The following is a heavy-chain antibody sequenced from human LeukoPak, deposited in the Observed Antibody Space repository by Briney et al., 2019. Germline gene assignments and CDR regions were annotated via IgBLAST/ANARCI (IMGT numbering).Heavy chain of an antibody. D-gene: IGHD1-26*01. V-gene: IGHV3-66*02. CDR2: IYIGGST. CDR1: GFTVSSNY. J-gene: IGHJ4*02. CDR3: ARGEIGVGATTFAFDY. Sequence: GSLRLSCAASGFTVSSNYMGWVGHAPGKGREWVGVIYIGGSTYYADSVKGRFTFPRDNSKTTLYRQMNSLRAVDTAVYYCARGEIGVGATTFAFDYWGQGTLVTVSS.